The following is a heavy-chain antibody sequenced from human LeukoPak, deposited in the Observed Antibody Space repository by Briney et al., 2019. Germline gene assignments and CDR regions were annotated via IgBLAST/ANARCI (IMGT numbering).Heavy chain of an antibody. CDR2: IYTSGST. CDR3: ARDRGIHCSGGSCYRRLAEYYMDV. J-gene: IGHJ6*03. V-gene: IGHV4-4*07. Sequence: SETLSLTCTVSGGSISSYYWSWIRQPAGKGLEWIGRIYTSGSTNYSPSLKSRVTMSVDTSKNQFSLKLSSVTAADTAVYYCARDRGIHCSGGSCYRRLAEYYMDVWGKGTTVTISS. D-gene: IGHD2-15*01. CDR1: GGSISSYY.